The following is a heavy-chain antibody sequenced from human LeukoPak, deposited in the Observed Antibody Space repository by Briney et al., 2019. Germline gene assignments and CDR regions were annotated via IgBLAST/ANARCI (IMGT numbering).Heavy chain of an antibody. V-gene: IGHV4-61*05. CDR2: MLYSGST. J-gene: IGHJ4*01. CDR3: ARSDIWGSYRFLDY. D-gene: IGHD3-16*02. CDR1: GGSIRSSSYY. Sequence: SETLSLTCTVSGGSIRSSSYYWSWIRQAPGQGLEWIGYMLYSGSTNQKPSLRSRVTISVDTSKNQVSLKLSSVTAADTAVYYCARSDIWGSYRFLDYWGQGILVTVSS.